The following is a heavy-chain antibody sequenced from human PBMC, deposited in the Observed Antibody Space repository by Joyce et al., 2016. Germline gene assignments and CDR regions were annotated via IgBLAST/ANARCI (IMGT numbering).Heavy chain of an antibody. J-gene: IGHJ5*02. D-gene: IGHD1-26*01. CDR3: ATDRLGALRP. Sequence: QLVQSGPEVRRPATSVKVSCRPSGFTFSTAAVHWVRQAPGQHLEWIGWVAVGSGNTRYAQKFEERGTITRDISTSTAYMELRSLRSDDTAVFYWATDRLGALRPWGQGTLVTVSS. CDR1: GFTFSTAA. V-gene: IGHV1-58*01. CDR2: VAVGSGNT.